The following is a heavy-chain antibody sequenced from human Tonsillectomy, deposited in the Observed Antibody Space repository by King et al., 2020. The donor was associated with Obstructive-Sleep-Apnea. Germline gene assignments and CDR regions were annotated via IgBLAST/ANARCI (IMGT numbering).Heavy chain of an antibody. CDR2: IKKDGSEK. D-gene: IGHD6-13*01. Sequence: VQLVESGGGLVQPGGSLRLSWAASGCTFSNYWMSWVRQAPGKGLEWVADIKKDGSEKYSVDFVKGRFTISRDNAKNSLYLQLNSLRVEDTAVYYCARDQGVSGTNGWYFDLWGRGTLVTVSS. CDR3: ARDQGVSGTNGWYFDL. J-gene: IGHJ2*01. CDR1: GCTFSNYW. V-gene: IGHV3-7*03.